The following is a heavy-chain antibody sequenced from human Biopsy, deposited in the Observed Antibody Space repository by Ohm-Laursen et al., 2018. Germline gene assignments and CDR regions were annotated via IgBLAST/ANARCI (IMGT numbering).Heavy chain of an antibody. CDR3: ARDRTPYYDFWSGKSFDNWFDP. CDR1: GYTFTNYG. J-gene: IGHJ5*02. CDR2: INAYNGNT. Sequence: GASVTVSCKASGYTFTNYGISWVRQAPGQGLEWMGWINAYNGNTNYAQKLQGRVTMTTDTSTSTAYMELRSLRSDDTALYYCARDRTPYYDFWSGKSFDNWFDPWGQGTLVTVSS. V-gene: IGHV1-18*01. D-gene: IGHD3-3*01.